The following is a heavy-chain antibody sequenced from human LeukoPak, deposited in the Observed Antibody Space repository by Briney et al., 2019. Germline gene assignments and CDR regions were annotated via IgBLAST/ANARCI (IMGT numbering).Heavy chain of an antibody. Sequence: PSETLSLTCTVSGGSISSYYWSWIRQPPGKGLEWIGYIYYSGSTNYNPSLKSRVTISVDTSKNQSSLKLRSVTAADTAVYYCARHYDSSGYYSTRAFDIWGQGTMVTVSS. CDR2: IYYSGST. J-gene: IGHJ3*02. V-gene: IGHV4-59*08. CDR3: ARHYDSSGYYSTRAFDI. CDR1: GGSISSYY. D-gene: IGHD3-22*01.